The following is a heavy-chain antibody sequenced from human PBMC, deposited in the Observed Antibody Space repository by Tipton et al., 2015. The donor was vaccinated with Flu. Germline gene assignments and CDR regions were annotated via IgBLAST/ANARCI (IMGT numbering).Heavy chain of an antibody. J-gene: IGHJ6*02. Sequence: TLSLTCTVSGASISGHCCSWFRQPPGKGLEWVGLVCQTGRREDNPFLKSRVTIAVDTSKNQVSLRLTSVTAADTAVYYCARVGGVGVTSYYYYGMDVWGQGTTVTVSS. CDR1: GASISGHC. CDR3: ARVGGVGVTSYYYYGMDV. D-gene: IGHD1-26*01. CDR2: VCQTGRR. V-gene: IGHV4-59*11.